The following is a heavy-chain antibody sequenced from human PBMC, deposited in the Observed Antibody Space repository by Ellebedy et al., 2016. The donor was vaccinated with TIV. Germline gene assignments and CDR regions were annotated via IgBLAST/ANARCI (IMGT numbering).Heavy chain of an antibody. D-gene: IGHD4-23*01. CDR3: ATRHYGGFDI. CDR2: IDSGENT. Sequence: GESLKISXAASGFIVSSNSMSWVRQAPGKGLEWVSLIDSGENTYYADSVKGRCTISRDKSKNTMFLHLNSLRAEDTAVYYCATRHYGGFDIWGQGTKVTVSS. J-gene: IGHJ3*02. V-gene: IGHV3-53*01. CDR1: GFIVSSNS.